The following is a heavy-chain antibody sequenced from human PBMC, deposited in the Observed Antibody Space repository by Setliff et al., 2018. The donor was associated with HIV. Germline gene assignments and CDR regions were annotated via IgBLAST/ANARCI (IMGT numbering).Heavy chain of an antibody. V-gene: IGHV1-2*02. CDR3: ARARTDYYDRGRRSHYYIDV. CDR2: INPKNGVT. D-gene: IGHD3-22*01. CDR1: GYTFTANY. J-gene: IGHJ6*03. Sequence: ASVKVSCKASGYTFTANYMHWVRQAPGQGLEWMGWINPKNGVTNYARKFQGRVTMTGDTSISAVYMDLSRLRSDDTAVYYCARARTDYYDRGRRSHYYIDVWGKGTTVTVSS.